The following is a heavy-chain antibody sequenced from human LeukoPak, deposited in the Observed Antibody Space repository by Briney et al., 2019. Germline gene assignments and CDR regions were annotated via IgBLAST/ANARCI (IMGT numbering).Heavy chain of an antibody. J-gene: IGHJ4*02. V-gene: IGHV3-23*01. Sequence: GGSLRLSCAASGFKFTTYAMQWVRQKPGKGLEWVSAISGSGAATYYADSVRGRFAISRDNSKNTLFLQMNSLRAEDTAVYYCAKGSANARPYYFDYWGQGTLVTVSS. CDR3: AKGSANARPYYFDY. D-gene: IGHD2-15*01. CDR1: GFKFTTYA. CDR2: ISGSGAAT.